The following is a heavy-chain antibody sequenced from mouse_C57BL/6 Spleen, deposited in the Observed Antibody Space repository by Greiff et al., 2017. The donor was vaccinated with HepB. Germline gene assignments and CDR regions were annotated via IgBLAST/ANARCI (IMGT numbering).Heavy chain of an antibody. J-gene: IGHJ3*01. CDR1: GFTFTDYY. Sequence: EVHLVESGGGLVQPGGSLSLSCAASGFTFTDYYMSWVRQPPGKALEWLGFIRNKANGYTTAYRASVKGRFTISRDNSKSILYLQMTALRAEDSATYYCARSGAGDLFAYWGQGTLVTVSA. D-gene: IGHD3-3*01. CDR2: IRNKANGYTT. V-gene: IGHV7-3*01. CDR3: ARSGAGDLFAY.